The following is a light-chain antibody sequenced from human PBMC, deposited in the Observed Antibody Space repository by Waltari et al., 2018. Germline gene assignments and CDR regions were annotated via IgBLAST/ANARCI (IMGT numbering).Light chain of an antibody. CDR3: AAWEDSLNVWV. Sequence: QSVLTQPPSASGTPVQRVTISCSGSCSTFGSHPVNWYLQPPGTAPKRLIYRNKQRPSGVPDRFAGSKSGTSASLAISGLQSEDEADYYCAAWEDSLNVWVFGGGTKLTVL. CDR1: CSTFGSHP. J-gene: IGLJ3*02. V-gene: IGLV1-44*01. CDR2: RNK.